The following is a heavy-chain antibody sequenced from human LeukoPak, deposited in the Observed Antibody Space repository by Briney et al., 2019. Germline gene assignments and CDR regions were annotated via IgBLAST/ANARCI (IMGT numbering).Heavy chain of an antibody. D-gene: IGHD6-19*01. V-gene: IGHV3-11*04. J-gene: IGHJ4*02. CDR3: ARGNSAWYHFDY. Sequence: GGSLRLSCAASGFTFSDYYMSWIRQAPGKGLEWISYIRSSGSTIYYADSVKGRFTISRDNARNSLYLQMNSPRAEDTAIYYCARGNSAWYHFDYWGQGTLVTVSS. CDR2: IRSSGSTI. CDR1: GFTFSDYY.